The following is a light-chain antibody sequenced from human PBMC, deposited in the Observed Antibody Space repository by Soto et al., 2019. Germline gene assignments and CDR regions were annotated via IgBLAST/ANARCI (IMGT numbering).Light chain of an antibody. J-gene: IGLJ1*01. CDR1: ISDVVIYYP. CDR3: CSYEGDTTFFV. Sequence: QSVLTQPASMSGSPGQSITISFTVTISDVVIYYPVSFFQQHPFKAPKLIIYDFNKLPSLFSYRFSVSNSGNTSSLTISCLXSADEAEYYGCSYEGDTTFFVFGTGTKVTVL. CDR2: DFN. V-gene: IGLV2-23*02.